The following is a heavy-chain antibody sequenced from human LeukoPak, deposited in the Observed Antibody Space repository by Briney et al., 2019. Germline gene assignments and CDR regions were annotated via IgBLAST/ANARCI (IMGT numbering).Heavy chain of an antibody. V-gene: IGHV3-15*07. CDR1: GFTFSNAW. J-gene: IGHJ4*02. CDR2: IKIKTDGGTT. CDR3: TTDPVWGTYDYVWGSYH. D-gene: IGHD3-16*02. Sequence: PGGSLRLSCAASGFTFSNAWMNWVRQDPGKGLEWVGRIKIKTDGGTTDYAAPVKGRFTISRDDSKNTLYLQMNSLKTEDTAVYYCTTDPVWGTYDYVWGSYHWGQGTLVTVSS.